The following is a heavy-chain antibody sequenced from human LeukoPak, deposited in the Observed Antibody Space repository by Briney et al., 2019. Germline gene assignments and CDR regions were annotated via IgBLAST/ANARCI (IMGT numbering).Heavy chain of an antibody. V-gene: IGHV1-46*01. Sequence: ASVKVSCKASGYTFTSYYMHWVRQAPGQGLEWMGIINPSGGSTSYAQKFQGRVTMTRDTSTSTVYMELSSLRSEDTAVYYCASVSIASGSWSLNPAETSYFDYWGQGTLVTVSS. CDR3: ASVSIASGSWSLNPAETSYFDY. CDR1: GYTFTSYY. D-gene: IGHD1-26*01. CDR2: INPSGGST. J-gene: IGHJ4*02.